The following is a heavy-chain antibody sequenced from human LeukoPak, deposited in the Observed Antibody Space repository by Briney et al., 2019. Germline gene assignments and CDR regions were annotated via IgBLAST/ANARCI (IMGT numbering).Heavy chain of an antibody. CDR2: IILIFGTT. V-gene: IGHV1-69*13. CDR3: AREYSSSSQGVGAFDI. D-gene: IGHD6-6*01. CDR1: GGTFSNYA. Sequence: TVKVSCKASGGTFSNYAISWVRQAPGQGLEWMGGIILIFGTTNYARKFQGRVTITADESTSTAYMELSSLRSEDTAVYYCAREYSSSSQGVGAFDIWGQGTMVTVSS. J-gene: IGHJ3*02.